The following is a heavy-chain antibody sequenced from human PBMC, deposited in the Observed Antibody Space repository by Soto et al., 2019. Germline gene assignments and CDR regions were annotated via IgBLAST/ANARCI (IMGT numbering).Heavy chain of an antibody. J-gene: IGHJ3*01. D-gene: IGHD1-26*01. CDR3: ARDRDEWGGHDAFDF. Sequence: EVQLLESGGGLVQPGGSLRLSCAVSGFTFSTYAMSWVRQAPGKGLEWVSSISNSGGTTYYADSVKGRFTISRDNSKKSVYPPMNTLGAEDTAVYYCARDRDEWGGHDAFDFRGQGTMVTVSS. CDR1: GFTFSTYA. CDR2: ISNSGGTT. V-gene: IGHV3-23*01.